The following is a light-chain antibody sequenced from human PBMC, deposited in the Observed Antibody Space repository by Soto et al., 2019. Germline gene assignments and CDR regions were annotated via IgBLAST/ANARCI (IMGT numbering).Light chain of an antibody. J-gene: IGLJ1*01. CDR2: DVS. V-gene: IGLV2-14*03. Sequence: QSVLTQPASVSGSPGQSITMSCTGTASDIGAHNYVSWYQQHPDKAPRLLIYDVSKRPSGVSIRFSGSKSGSTASLTISGVQAEDEADYYCKSYRGDNYVFGTGTKLTVL. CDR1: ASDIGAHNY. CDR3: KSYRGDNYV.